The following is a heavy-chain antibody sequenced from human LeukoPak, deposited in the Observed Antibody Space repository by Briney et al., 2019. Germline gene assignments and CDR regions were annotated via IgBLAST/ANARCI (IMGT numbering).Heavy chain of an antibody. CDR1: GYTFTGYY. J-gene: IGHJ4*02. V-gene: IGHV1-2*04. D-gene: IGHD3-22*01. CDR2: INPNSGGT. Sequence: ASVKVSCKASGYTFTGYYMHWVRQAPGQGLEWMGRINPNSGGTNYAQKFQGWVTMTRDTSISTAYMELSRLRSDDTAVYYCARDQARNYYDSSGGGFDYWGQGTLVTVSS. CDR3: ARDQARNYYDSSGGGFDY.